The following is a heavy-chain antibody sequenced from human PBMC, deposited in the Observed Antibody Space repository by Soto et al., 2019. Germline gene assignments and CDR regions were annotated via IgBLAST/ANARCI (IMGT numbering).Heavy chain of an antibody. J-gene: IGHJ5*02. CDR1: GFTFSNYA. Sequence: QVQLVESGGGVVQPGMSLRLSCAASGFTFSNYAMHWVRQAPGKGLEWVATVWYDGNTKYYADSVKGRFTISRDNXXNTXXXXXXXXRXXXXXXXXXXXXXEXXWYWFDPWGQGILVTVSS. CDR3: XXXXEXXWYWFDP. CDR2: VWYDGNTK. V-gene: IGHV3-33*01.